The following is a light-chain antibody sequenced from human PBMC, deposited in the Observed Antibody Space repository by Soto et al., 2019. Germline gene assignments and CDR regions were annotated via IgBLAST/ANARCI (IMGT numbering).Light chain of an antibody. Sequence: QSALTQPASGSGSPGQSIAISCTGVRTDVVGYDYVSWYQQHPGQAPQLMIYDVSNRPSGVSNRFSGSKSGNTASLTISGLQAEDEADYYCSSYTSSSTLLYVFGTGTKVTVL. CDR1: RTDVVGYDY. J-gene: IGLJ1*01. CDR3: SSYTSSSTLLYV. V-gene: IGLV2-14*03. CDR2: DVS.